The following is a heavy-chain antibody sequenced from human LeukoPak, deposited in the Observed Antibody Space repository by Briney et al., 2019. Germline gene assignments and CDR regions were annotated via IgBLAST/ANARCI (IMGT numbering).Heavy chain of an antibody. Sequence: GGSLRLSCEASGFDFSRNGMHWVRQAPGKGLEWVSFIRFDGTRNLYGDSVRGRFTIYRDNSKNTLYLQMNSLRGDDTAVYYCARDFDDINGNYYYIPDYWGQGILVTVSS. CDR2: IRFDGTRN. CDR3: ARDFDDINGNYYYIPDY. V-gene: IGHV3-30*02. J-gene: IGHJ4*02. D-gene: IGHD3-22*01. CDR1: GFDFSRNG.